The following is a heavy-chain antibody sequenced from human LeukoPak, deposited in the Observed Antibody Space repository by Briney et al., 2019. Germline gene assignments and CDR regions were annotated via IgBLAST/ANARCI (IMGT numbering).Heavy chain of an antibody. Sequence: GSLRLSCAASGFTFSSYWMSWVRQAPGKGLEWVANIKQDGSEKYYVDSVKGRFTISRDNAKNSLYLQMNSLRAEDTAVYYCARDRTMVRGDYYFDYWGQGTLVTVSS. CDR2: IKQDGSEK. J-gene: IGHJ4*02. CDR3: ARDRTMVRGDYYFDY. D-gene: IGHD3-10*01. V-gene: IGHV3-7*01. CDR1: GFTFSSYW.